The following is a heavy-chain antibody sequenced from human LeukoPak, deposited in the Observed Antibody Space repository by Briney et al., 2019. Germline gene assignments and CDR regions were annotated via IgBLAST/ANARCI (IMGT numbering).Heavy chain of an antibody. J-gene: IGHJ4*02. D-gene: IGHD3-22*01. CDR1: GFTFSSYG. CDR3: AKDPAYYYDSSGYGMY. CDR2: IRYDGSNK. Sequence: PGGSLRLSCAASGFTFSSYGMHWVRQAPGKGLEWVAFIRYDGSNKYYADSVKGRFTISRDNSKNTLYLQMNSLRAEDTAVYYCAKDPAYYYDSSGYGMYWGQGTLVTVSS. V-gene: IGHV3-30*02.